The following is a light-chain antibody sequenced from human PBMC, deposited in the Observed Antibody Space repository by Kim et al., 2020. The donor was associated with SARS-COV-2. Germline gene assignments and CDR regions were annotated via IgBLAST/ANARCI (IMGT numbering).Light chain of an antibody. CDR2: GAS. CDR3: QQYDDWPPWT. V-gene: IGKV3-15*01. J-gene: IGKJ1*01. Sequence: SPGETATLSCRASQIVSNNVAWYQQKPGQAPRLLIYGASTRATDVPARFSGSGSGTDFTLTISSLQSEDLAVYHCQQYDDWPPWTFGQGTKVDIK. CDR1: QIVSNN.